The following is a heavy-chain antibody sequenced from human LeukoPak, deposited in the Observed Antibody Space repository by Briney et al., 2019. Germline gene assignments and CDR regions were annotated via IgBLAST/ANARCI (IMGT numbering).Heavy chain of an antibody. CDR1: GGTFSSYA. Sequence: SVKVSCKASGGTFSSYAISWVRQAPGQGLEWMGRIIPILGIANYAQKFQGRVTITADKSTSTAYMELSSLRSEDTAVYYCARELRYSGYVINWFDPWGQRTLVTVSS. D-gene: IGHD5-12*01. V-gene: IGHV1-69*04. CDR2: IIPILGIA. J-gene: IGHJ5*02. CDR3: ARELRYSGYVINWFDP.